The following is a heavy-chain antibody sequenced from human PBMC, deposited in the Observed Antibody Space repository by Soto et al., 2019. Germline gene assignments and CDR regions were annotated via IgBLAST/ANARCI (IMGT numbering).Heavy chain of an antibody. CDR3: PTKGLPPYYYYYYGMDV. CDR2: IKSKTDGGTT. V-gene: IGHV3-15*07. J-gene: IGHJ6*02. CDR1: GFTFSNAW. Sequence: EVQLVESGGGLVKPGGSLRLSCAASGFTFSNAWMNWVRQAPGKGLEWVGRIKSKTDGGTTDYAAPVKGRFTISRDDSKNTLYLQMNSLKPEDTAVYYCPTKGLPPYYYYYYGMDVWGQGTTVTVSS.